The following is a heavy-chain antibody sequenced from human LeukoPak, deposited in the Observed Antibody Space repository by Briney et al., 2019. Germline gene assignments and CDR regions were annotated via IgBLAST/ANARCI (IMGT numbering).Heavy chain of an antibody. CDR1: GFIFNNYW. CDR3: ARLSAYYYGSYFYYYMDV. Sequence: PGGSLRLSCVASGFIFNNYWMSWVRQVPGKGPEWVANIRQDESERYFADSVKGRFTISRDNAKKSVYLHMSSLRAEDTALYYCARLSAYYYGSYFYYYMDVWGKGTTVTVSS. D-gene: IGHD3-10*01. CDR2: IRQDESER. V-gene: IGHV3-7*01. J-gene: IGHJ6*03.